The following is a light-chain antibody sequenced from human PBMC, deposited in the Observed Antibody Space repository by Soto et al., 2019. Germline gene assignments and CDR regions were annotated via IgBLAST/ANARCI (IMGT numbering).Light chain of an antibody. V-gene: IGLV2-8*01. CDR3: SSYAGSNTVV. CDR1: SSDIGGYNY. CDR2: EVT. J-gene: IGLJ2*01. Sequence: QSVLTQPPSASGSPGQSVTISCTGTSSDIGGYNYVSWYQHHPGKAPKLMIYEVTKWPSGVPDRFSGSKSGNTASLTVSGLQAEDDADYYCSSYAGSNTVVFGGGTKLTVL.